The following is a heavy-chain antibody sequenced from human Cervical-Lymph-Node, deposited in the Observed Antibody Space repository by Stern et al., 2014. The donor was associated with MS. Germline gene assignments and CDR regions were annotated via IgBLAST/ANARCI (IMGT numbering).Heavy chain of an antibody. Sequence: ELQLVESGAEVKKPGESLKISCKLSGYSFTIYYIAWVRQMPGKGLEWMVFIYPYDSDTTYSPSFQGQVTIAADKSITTAYLQWSSLRASDTAMYYCARHVQGFDYWGQGTLVTVSS. V-gene: IGHV5-51*01. CDR1: GYSFTIYY. CDR3: ARHVQGFDY. CDR2: IYPYDSDT. J-gene: IGHJ4*02.